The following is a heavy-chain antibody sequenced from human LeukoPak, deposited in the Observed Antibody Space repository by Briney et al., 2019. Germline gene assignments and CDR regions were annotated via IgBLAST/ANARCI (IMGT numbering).Heavy chain of an antibody. CDR1: GFSFSSYE. CDR2: MDSIGSNT. Sequence: GGALILSCAASGFSFSSYEWNWVRQAPGKGVEWGSYMDSIGSNTVYEAYVKGRSTTSRDNAKNSLFLQSSSLRAEDRAVYYCARETLGCGADCLDLWGQGTRVTVSS. CDR3: ARETLGCGADCLDL. D-gene: IGHD2-21*01. V-gene: IGHV3-48*03. J-gene: IGHJ5*02.